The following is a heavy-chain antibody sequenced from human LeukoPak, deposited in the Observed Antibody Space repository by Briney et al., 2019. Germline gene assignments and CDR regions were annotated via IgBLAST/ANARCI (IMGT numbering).Heavy chain of an antibody. V-gene: IGHV3-23*01. CDR1: GFTFSSYA. D-gene: IGHD5-24*01. CDR2: ISVGGGGT. J-gene: IGHJ4*02. CDR3: AKGQRDGYNQHFDS. Sequence: GGSLRLSCAASGFTFSSYAISWVRQAPGKGLEWVSAISVGGGGTYYTDSVKGRFTISRDNSKNTLDLQMNSLKAEDTAVYYCAKGQRDGYNQHFDSWGQGTLVTVSS.